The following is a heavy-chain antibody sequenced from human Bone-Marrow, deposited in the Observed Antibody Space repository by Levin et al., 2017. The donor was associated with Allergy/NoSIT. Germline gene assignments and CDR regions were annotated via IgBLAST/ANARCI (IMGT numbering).Heavy chain of an antibody. CDR3: ARHGTTIVVDLFPPRVDY. D-gene: IGHD3-22*01. Sequence: SSETLSLTCTVSGGSISSSSYYWGWIRQPPGKGLEWIGSIYYSGSTYYNPSLKSRVTISVDTSKNQFSLKLSSVTAADTAVYYCARHGTTIVVDLFPPRVDYWGQGTLVTVSS. J-gene: IGHJ4*02. CDR1: GGSISSSSYY. V-gene: IGHV4-39*01. CDR2: IYYSGST.